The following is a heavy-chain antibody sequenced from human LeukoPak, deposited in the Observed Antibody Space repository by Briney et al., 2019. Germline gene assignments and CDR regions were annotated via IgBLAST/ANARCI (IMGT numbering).Heavy chain of an antibody. CDR3: ARDVVTAISWFDP. CDR1: GFTFSSYS. J-gene: IGHJ5*02. D-gene: IGHD2-21*02. V-gene: IGHV3-21*01. Sequence: GGSLRLSCAASGFTFSSYSMNWVRQAPGKGLEWVSSISSSSSYIYYADSVKGRFTISRDNAKNSLYLQMNSLRAEDTAVYYCARDVVTAISWFDPWGQGTLVTVSS. CDR2: ISSSSSYI.